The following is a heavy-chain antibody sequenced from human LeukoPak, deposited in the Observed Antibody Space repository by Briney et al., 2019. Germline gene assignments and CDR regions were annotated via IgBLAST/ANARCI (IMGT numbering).Heavy chain of an antibody. CDR2: INHSGGT. Sequence: PSETLSLTCAVYGGSLSGYYWSWIRQPPGKGLEWIGEINHSGGTNYNPSLKSRVTISVDTSKNQFSLKLSSVTAADTAVYYCARGLRGYKWPERSEMFYFDYWGQGTLVTVSS. D-gene: IGHD1-1*01. V-gene: IGHV4-34*01. J-gene: IGHJ4*02. CDR1: GGSLSGYY. CDR3: ARGLRGYKWPERSEMFYFDY.